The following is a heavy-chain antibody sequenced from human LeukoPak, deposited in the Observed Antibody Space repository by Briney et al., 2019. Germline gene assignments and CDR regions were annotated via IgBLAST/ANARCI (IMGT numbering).Heavy chain of an antibody. V-gene: IGHV1-18*01. CDR2: ISAYNGNT. Sequence: GASVKVSCKASGYTFTSYGISWVRQAPGQGLEWMGWISAYNGNTNYAQKFQGRVTMTRDTSISTAYMELSRLRSDDTAVYYCASRIPNYYDSSGYLLPLDYWGQGTLVTVSS. D-gene: IGHD3-22*01. CDR3: ASRIPNYYDSSGYLLPLDY. CDR1: GYTFTSYG. J-gene: IGHJ4*02.